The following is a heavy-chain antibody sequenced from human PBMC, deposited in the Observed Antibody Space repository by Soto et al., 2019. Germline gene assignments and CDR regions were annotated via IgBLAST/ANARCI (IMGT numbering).Heavy chain of an antibody. CDR2: IDWEDDK. J-gene: IGHJ4*01. CDR3: APRRGISYYFFDY. CDR1: GFSLSTSGVS. V-gene: IGHV2-5*02. Sequence: QITLKESGPTLVQPTQTLTLTCTFSGFSLSTSGVSVGWIRQPPGKALERLALIDWEDDKLYSPSLKCRLTITNHTSKIQVVLTVPNMHPVDTATYYCAPRRGISYYFFDYRCPGTLVTVSS. D-gene: IGHD2-15*01.